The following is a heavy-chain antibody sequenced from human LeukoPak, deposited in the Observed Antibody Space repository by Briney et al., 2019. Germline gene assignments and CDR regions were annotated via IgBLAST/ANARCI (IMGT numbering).Heavy chain of an antibody. V-gene: IGHV4-34*01. CDR1: GGSFSDYY. CDR3: ARHGYIEGNWFDP. D-gene: IGHD5-24*01. J-gene: IGHJ5*02. CDR2: INHSGST. Sequence: SETLSLTCSVYGGSFSDYYWSWIRQPPGKGLEWIAEINHSGSTNYNPSLKSRVTMSVDTSKNQFSLKLSSVTAADTAVYYCARHGYIEGNWFDPWGQGTLVTVSS.